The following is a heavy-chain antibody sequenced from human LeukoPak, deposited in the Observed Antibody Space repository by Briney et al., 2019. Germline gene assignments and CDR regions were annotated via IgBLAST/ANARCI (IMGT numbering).Heavy chain of an antibody. J-gene: IGHJ4*02. CDR3: AKYSRVAGIDY. CDR1: GFTVSSNY. D-gene: IGHD6-19*01. Sequence: GGSLRLSCAASGFTVSSNYMSWVRQAPGKGLEWVSAISGSGGSTYYADSVKGRFTISRDNSKNTLYLQMNSLRAEDTAVYYCAKYSRVAGIDYWGQGTLVTVSS. V-gene: IGHV3-23*01. CDR2: ISGSGGST.